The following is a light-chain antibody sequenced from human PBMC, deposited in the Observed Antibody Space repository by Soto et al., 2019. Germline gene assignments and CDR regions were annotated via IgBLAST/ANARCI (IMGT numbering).Light chain of an antibody. J-gene: IGKJ1*01. V-gene: IGKV1-5*01. Sequence: QMTQSPSTVSASVGDRVTITCRASQSISSWLAWYQQKPGKAPKLLIYDASSLESGVPSRFSGSGSGTEFTLTISSLQPDDFATYYCQQYNSYTWTFGQGPGGYK. CDR2: DAS. CDR3: QQYNSYTWT. CDR1: QSISSW.